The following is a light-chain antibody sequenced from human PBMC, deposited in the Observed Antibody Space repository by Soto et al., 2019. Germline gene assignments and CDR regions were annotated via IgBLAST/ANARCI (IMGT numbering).Light chain of an antibody. V-gene: IGKV3-20*01. CDR3: QQYGSPRGT. Sequence: EIVLTQSPGTLSLSPGEGAALSCRASQSISNSNLAWYQQKPGQAPRLLVYAASSRATGIPARFSGSGSGTDFKLTISRLEPEDFAIYYCQQYGSPRGTFGQGTKVEIK. CDR2: AAS. J-gene: IGKJ1*01. CDR1: QSISNSN.